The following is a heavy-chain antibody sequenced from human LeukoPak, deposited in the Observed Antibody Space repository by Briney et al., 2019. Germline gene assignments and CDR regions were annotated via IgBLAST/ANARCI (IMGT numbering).Heavy chain of an antibody. CDR1: GGSISSYY. D-gene: IGHD2-15*01. J-gene: IGHJ4*02. V-gene: IGHV4-59*01. CDR2: IYYSGST. Sequence: SETLSLTCTVSGGSISSYYWSWIRQPPGKGLEWIGYIYYSGSTNYNPSLKSRVTISVDTSKNQFSLKLSSVTAADTAVYYCARDYFGHCSGGSCRYRYFDYWGQGTLVTVSS. CDR3: ARDYFGHCSGGSCRYRYFDY.